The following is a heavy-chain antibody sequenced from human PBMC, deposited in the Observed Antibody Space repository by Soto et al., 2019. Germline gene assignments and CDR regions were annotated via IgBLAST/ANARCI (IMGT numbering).Heavy chain of an antibody. CDR1: GYTFTGHY. CDR3: GRGRSGQIVVFY. D-gene: IGHD1-26*01. CDR2: IGPESGAT. J-gene: IGHJ4*02. Sequence: ASVKVSRKASGYTFTGHYIHWVRQAPEQGPEWMGEIGPESGATRYAQKFQGRVTMTRDTSITTVYIELKNLSPDDTAVYYCGRGRSGQIVVFYWGQGTLVTVSS. V-gene: IGHV1-2*02.